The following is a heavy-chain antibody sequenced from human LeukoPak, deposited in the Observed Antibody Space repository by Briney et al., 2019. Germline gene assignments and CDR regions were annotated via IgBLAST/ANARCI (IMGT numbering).Heavy chain of an antibody. CDR1: GGTFSSYA. CDR2: ISAYNGNT. V-gene: IGHV1-18*01. J-gene: IGHJ4*02. D-gene: IGHD2-21*01. Sequence: ASVKVSCKASGGTFSSYAISWVRQAPGQGLEWMGWISAYNGNTNYAQKLQGRVTMTTDTSTSTAYMELRSLRSDDTAVYYCARVAVVPAPFDYWGQGTLVTVSS. CDR3: ARVAVVPAPFDY.